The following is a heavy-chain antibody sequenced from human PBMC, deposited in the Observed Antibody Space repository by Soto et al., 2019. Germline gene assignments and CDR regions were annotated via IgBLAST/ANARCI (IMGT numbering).Heavy chain of an antibody. Sequence: GGSLRLSCSASGFTFSDYYMSWIRQAPGKGLEWVSFISSSVSTIYYADSVKGRFTISRDNAKNSLFLQMNSLRAEDTAVYYCSRLITPLDYWGRGTLVTVSS. D-gene: IGHD3-16*01. CDR3: SRLITPLDY. V-gene: IGHV3-11*01. J-gene: IGHJ4*02. CDR1: GFTFSDYY. CDR2: ISSSVSTI.